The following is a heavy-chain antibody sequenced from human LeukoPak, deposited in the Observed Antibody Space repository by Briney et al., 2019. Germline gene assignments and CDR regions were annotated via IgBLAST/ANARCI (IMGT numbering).Heavy chain of an antibody. Sequence: GGSLRLSCAASGFTVSSNYMSWVRQAPGRGLEWVSIIYGGTSTYYADSVKGRFTISRDNSKNTLYLQMNSLRAEDTAVYYCARAQWLATFDSWGQGTLVTVSS. CDR1: GFTVSSNY. CDR2: IYGGTST. J-gene: IGHJ4*02. V-gene: IGHV3-53*01. D-gene: IGHD6-19*01. CDR3: ARAQWLATFDS.